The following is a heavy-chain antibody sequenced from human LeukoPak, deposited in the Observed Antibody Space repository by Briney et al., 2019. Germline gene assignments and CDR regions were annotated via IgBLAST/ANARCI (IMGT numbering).Heavy chain of an antibody. D-gene: IGHD6-13*01. J-gene: IGHJ4*02. V-gene: IGHV3-48*01. CDR1: GFTFSIYS. CDR2: ISTFSGTI. CDR3: AIPPLGLAAAGTSPGGDY. Sequence: GGSLRLSCAASGFTFSIYSMNWVRQAPGKGLEWVSYISTFSGTINYADSVKGRFTISRDNSKNTLYLQMNSLIAEDTAVYYCAIPPLGLAAAGTSPGGDYWGQGTLVTVSS.